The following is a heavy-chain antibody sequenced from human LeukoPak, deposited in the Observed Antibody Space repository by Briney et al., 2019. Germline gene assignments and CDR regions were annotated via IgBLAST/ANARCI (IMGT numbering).Heavy chain of an antibody. CDR1: GFTFSSYG. J-gene: IGHJ5*02. V-gene: IGHV3-30*02. CDR3: AKHLVPYAPFWSGQNWFDP. Sequence: GGSLRLSCAAPGFTFSSYGIHCLRQAPGKGLEWVAFIRYDGSNKYYADSVKGRFTISRDNSQHQLYLQMTSLRADDTAVSYCAKHLVPYAPFWSGQNWFDPWGQGTLVTVSS. D-gene: IGHD3-3*01. CDR2: IRYDGSNK.